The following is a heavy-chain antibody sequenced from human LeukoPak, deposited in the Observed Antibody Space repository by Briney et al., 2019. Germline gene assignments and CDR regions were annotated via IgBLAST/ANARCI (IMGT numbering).Heavy chain of an antibody. Sequence: ASVKVSCKASGYTFTGYYMHWVRQAPGQGLEWMGRINPNNGGTNYAQKFQGWVTVTTDTSISTAYMELSRLRSDDTAVYYCARGRGYSGYDSELDYWGQGTLATVSS. V-gene: IGHV1-2*04. CDR1: GYTFTGYY. CDR2: INPNNGGT. D-gene: IGHD5-12*01. CDR3: ARGRGYSGYDSELDY. J-gene: IGHJ4*02.